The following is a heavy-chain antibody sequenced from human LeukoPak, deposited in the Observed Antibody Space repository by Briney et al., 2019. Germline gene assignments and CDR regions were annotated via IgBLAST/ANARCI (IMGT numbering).Heavy chain of an antibody. D-gene: IGHD3-10*01. CDR3: ARQQGSWGVDNWFDP. J-gene: IGHJ5*02. Sequence: SETLSLTCTVSGGSISSYYWSWIRQPPGKGLEWIGYIYYSGSTNYNPSLKSRVTISVDTSKNQFSLKLSSVTAADTAVYYCARQQGSWGVDNWFDPWGQGTLVTVSS. V-gene: IGHV4-59*08. CDR1: GGSISSYY. CDR2: IYYSGST.